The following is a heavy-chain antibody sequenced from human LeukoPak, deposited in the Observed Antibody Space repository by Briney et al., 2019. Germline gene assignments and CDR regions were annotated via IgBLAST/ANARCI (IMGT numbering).Heavy chain of an antibody. J-gene: IGHJ4*02. Sequence: PGGSLRLSCAASGFTFTTYNMNWVRQAPGKGLEWVSSITANSTYIYHADSVKGRFTISRDNAKNSLYLQMNSLRAEDTAVYYCARSSRELGGYAPWELMPPFDYWGQGTLVTVSS. D-gene: IGHD1-7*01. CDR1: GFTFTTYN. V-gene: IGHV3-21*01. CDR3: ARSSRELGGYAPWELMPPFDY. CDR2: ITANSTYI.